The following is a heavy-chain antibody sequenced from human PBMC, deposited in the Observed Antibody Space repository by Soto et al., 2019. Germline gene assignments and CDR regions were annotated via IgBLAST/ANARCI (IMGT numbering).Heavy chain of an antibody. CDR1: GGSISSYY. CDR2: IFYNGNI. J-gene: IGHJ4*02. D-gene: IGHD6-19*01. V-gene: IGHV4-59*01. CDR3: ARGADSICWYAQCYFAY. Sequence: QVQLQESGPGLEKPSETLSLTCTVSGGSISSYYWSWIRQPPGKGLEWLGYIFYNGNINYNPSLTIRFTISVCTSKNPFSMTLSSVCAADTAVYYGARGADSICWYAQCYFAYWGQGTLVTVSS.